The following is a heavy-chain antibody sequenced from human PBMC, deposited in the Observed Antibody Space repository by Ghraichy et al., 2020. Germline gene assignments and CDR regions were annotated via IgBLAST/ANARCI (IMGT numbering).Heavy chain of an antibody. J-gene: IGHJ4*02. D-gene: IGHD3-22*01. Sequence: SETLSLTCAVYGGSFSGYYWSWIRQPPGKGLEWIGEINHSGSTNYNPSLKSRVTISVDTSKNQFSLKLSSVTAADTAVYYCARGGYYDSSGYHFDYWGQGTLVTVSS. CDR2: INHSGST. V-gene: IGHV4-34*01. CDR3: ARGGYYDSSGYHFDY. CDR1: GGSFSGYY.